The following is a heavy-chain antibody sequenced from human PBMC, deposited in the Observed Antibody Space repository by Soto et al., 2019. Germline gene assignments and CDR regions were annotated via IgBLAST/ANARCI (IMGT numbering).Heavy chain of an antibody. CDR3: AKVVTPVGRSAY. V-gene: IGHV3-30*18. Sequence: QVQLVESGGGVVQPGRSLRLSCAASGFTFSSYGMHWVRQAPGKGVVWVAVISYDGSNKYYADSVKGRFTISRDNSKNTLYLQMTSLRAEDTAVYYCAKVVTPVGRSAYWGQGTLVTVSS. CDR1: GFTFSSYG. J-gene: IGHJ4*02. D-gene: IGHD2-15*01. CDR2: ISYDGSNK.